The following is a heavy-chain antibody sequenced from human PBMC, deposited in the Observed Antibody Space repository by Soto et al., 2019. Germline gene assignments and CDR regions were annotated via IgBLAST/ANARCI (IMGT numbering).Heavy chain of an antibody. Sequence: PSETLSLTCTASGGSISSSSYYWGWIRQPPGKGLEWIGSIYYSGSTYYNPSLKSRVTISVDTSKNQFSLKLSSVTAADTAVYYCARWIQLWYIDYWGQGTLVTVSS. D-gene: IGHD5-18*01. CDR2: IYYSGST. CDR3: ARWIQLWYIDY. CDR1: GGSISSSSYY. J-gene: IGHJ4*02. V-gene: IGHV4-39*01.